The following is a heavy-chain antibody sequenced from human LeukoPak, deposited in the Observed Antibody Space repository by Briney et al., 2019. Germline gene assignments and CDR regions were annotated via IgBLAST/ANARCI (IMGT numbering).Heavy chain of an antibody. CDR1: GFTFSSYA. CDR3: ARDGAYDSSGFDY. CDR2: ISGSGGST. V-gene: IGHV3-23*01. Sequence: GGSLRLSCAASGFTFSSYAMSWVRQAPGKGLEWVSAISGSGGSTYYADSVKGRFTISRDNSKNTLYLQMNSLRAEDTAVYYCARDGAYDSSGFDYWGQGTLVTVSS. D-gene: IGHD3-22*01. J-gene: IGHJ4*02.